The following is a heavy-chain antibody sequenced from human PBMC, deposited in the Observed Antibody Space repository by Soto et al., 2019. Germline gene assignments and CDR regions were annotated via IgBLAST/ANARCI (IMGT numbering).Heavy chain of an antibody. CDR1: GFSLTTSGVG. CDR2: IYWDVDK. J-gene: IGHJ4*02. Sequence: QITLNESGPTVVRPTETLTLTCRFSGFSLTTSGVGVGWIRQSPGKAPEWLALIYWDVDKRYRASLKSRLTITKDTSKNQVVLTVSDLDPTDTATYYCAHRVLRTVFGLVTTTAIYFDFWGQGTPVAVSS. CDR3: AHRVLRTVFGLVTTTAIYFDF. D-gene: IGHD3-3*01. V-gene: IGHV2-5*02.